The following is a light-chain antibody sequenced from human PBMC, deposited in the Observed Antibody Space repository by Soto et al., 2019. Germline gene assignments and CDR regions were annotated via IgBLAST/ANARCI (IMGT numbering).Light chain of an antibody. Sequence: QSALTQPASVSGSPGQSITISCTGTSSDVGSFNLVSWYQQYPGKAPKLMIYEDSKRPSGVSNRFSGSKSGSTASLIISGLQAEDEADYYCCSYAGSSILVFGGGTKLTVL. CDR3: CSYAGSSILV. V-gene: IGLV2-23*01. J-gene: IGLJ2*01. CDR1: SSDVGSFNL. CDR2: EDS.